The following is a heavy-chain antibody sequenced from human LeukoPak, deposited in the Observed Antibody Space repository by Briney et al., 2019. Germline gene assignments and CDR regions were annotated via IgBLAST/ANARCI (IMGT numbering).Heavy chain of an antibody. J-gene: IGHJ2*01. CDR1: GFTFSSYS. Sequence: GGSLRPSCAASGFTFSSYSMNRVRQAPGKGLEWVSYISSSGSTILYADSVKGRFSISRDNAKNSLFLQMNSLRAGDTAVYYCARAAYSSTWYSRYFDLWGRGTLVTVSS. V-gene: IGHV3-48*04. CDR2: ISSSGSTI. D-gene: IGHD6-13*01. CDR3: ARAAYSSTWYSRYFDL.